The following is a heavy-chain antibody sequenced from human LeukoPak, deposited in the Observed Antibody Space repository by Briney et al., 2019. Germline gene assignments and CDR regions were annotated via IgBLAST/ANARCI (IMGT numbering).Heavy chain of an antibody. Sequence: GGSLRLSCAASQFTFSNDAINWVRQAPGRGLEWVSAISASGSNTYYADSVKGRFTISRDNSKNTLYLQMNSLRAEDTAVYYCAKIYVSGIDFWGRGTLVTVSS. V-gene: IGHV3-23*01. J-gene: IGHJ4*02. CDR1: QFTFSNDA. CDR3: AKIYVSGIDF. CDR2: ISASGSNT. D-gene: IGHD3-10*01.